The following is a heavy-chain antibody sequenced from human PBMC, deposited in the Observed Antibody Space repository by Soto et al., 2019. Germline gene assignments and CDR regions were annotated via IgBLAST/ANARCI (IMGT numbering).Heavy chain of an antibody. CDR2: ITARGDTT. V-gene: IGHV3-23*01. CDR1: GFVFSNYA. D-gene: IGHD5-18*01. CDR3: VRGIEPSSAGGPFDL. Sequence: EVQLLESGGGSVQSGGSLRVSCTASGFVFSNYAVTWVRQAPGQGLEWVSAITARGDTTYYADSVKGPFTISRDNSRDNLFLHMRILRPDDTALYYCVRGIEPSSAGGPFDLWGQGTLVTVSS. J-gene: IGHJ4*02.